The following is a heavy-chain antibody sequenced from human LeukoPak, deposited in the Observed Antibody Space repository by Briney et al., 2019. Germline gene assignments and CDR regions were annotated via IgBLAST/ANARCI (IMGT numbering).Heavy chain of an antibody. Sequence: ASVKVSCKASGYTFTSYGISWVRQAPGQGLEWMGWISAYNGNTNYAQKLQGRVTMTEDTSTDTAYMELSSLRSEDTAVYYCATAQGDYWGQGTLVTVSS. V-gene: IGHV1-18*01. CDR1: GYTFTSYG. CDR3: ATAQGDY. CDR2: ISAYNGNT. J-gene: IGHJ4*02.